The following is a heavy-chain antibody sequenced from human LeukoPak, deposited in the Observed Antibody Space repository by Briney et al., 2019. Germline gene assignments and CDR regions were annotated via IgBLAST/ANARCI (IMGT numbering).Heavy chain of an antibody. CDR3: ARHVDSYYYDSSGYQRPYYYYYYMDV. D-gene: IGHD3-22*01. J-gene: IGHJ6*03. CDR2: IYTGDSDT. Sequence: GESLKISCKGSGYSFTSYWIGWVRQMPGKGLERMGIIYTGDSDTRYSPSFQGQVTISADKSISTAYLQWSSLKASDTAMYYCARHVDSYYYDSSGYQRPYYYYYYMDVWGKGTTVTVSS. CDR1: GYSFTSYW. V-gene: IGHV5-51*01.